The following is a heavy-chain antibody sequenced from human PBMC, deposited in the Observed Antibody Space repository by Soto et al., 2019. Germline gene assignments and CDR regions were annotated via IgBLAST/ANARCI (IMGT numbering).Heavy chain of an antibody. CDR3: ARRITMVRGPYYYYGMDV. CDR2: ISSTSSTK. J-gene: IGHJ6*02. CDR1: GFTFSSHA. V-gene: IGHV3-48*02. D-gene: IGHD3-10*01. Sequence: PGGSLRLSCAGSGFTFSSHAMTWVRQAPGKGLEWVSFISSTSSTKDYADSVKGRFTISRDNAKNSVYLQMNSLRDGDTAVYYCARRITMVRGPYYYYGMDVWGQGTTVTV.